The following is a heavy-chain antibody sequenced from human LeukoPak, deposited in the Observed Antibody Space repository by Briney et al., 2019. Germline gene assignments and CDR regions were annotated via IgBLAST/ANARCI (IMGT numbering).Heavy chain of an antibody. J-gene: IGHJ3*02. CDR1: GDPIISHSDY. CDR2: SYDFGST. V-gene: IGHV4-61*08. Sequence: SQTLSLTCTVSGDPIISHSDYNWTWIRQPTGKRLEWIGNSYDFGSTNYNPSLKSRVTISVDTSKNQFSLRLNSMTAADTAVYYCASLGGYYDSSNSSQLETFDIWGQGTMVTVSS. D-gene: IGHD3-10*01. CDR3: ASLGGYYDSSNSSQLETFDI.